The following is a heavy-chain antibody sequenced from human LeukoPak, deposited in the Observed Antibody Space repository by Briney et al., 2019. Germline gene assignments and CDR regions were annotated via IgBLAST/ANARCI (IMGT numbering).Heavy chain of an antibody. CDR2: ISSASSYI. D-gene: IGHD6-13*01. CDR3: ARVGALSSSWLLY. CDR1: GFTFSSYS. J-gene: IGHJ4*02. V-gene: IGHV3-21*01. Sequence: GGSLRLSCAASGFTFSSYSMNWVRQAPGKGLEWVSYISSASSYIYYADSVKGRFTISRDNAKNSLYLQMNSLRAEDMAVYYCARVGALSSSWLLYWGQGILVTVSS.